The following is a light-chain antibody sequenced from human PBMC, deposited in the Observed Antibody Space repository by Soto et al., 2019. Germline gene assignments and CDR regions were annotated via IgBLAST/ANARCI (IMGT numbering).Light chain of an antibody. CDR2: GAS. V-gene: IGKV3-20*01. CDR3: QQYGSSPLT. CDR1: QSVSSSF. Sequence: EIVLTQSPGTLSLSPGERATLSCRASQSVSSSFLAWYQQKPRQAPRLLIYGASSRATGIPDRFSGSGSGTDVTLTISRLEPEDVAVYYCQQYGSSPLTFGGGTKVEIK. J-gene: IGKJ4*01.